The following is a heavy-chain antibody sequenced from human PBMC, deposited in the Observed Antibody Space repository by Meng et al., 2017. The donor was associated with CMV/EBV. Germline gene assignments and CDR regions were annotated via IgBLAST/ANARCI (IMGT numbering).Heavy chain of an antibody. D-gene: IGHD3-3*01. Sequence: ASVKVSCKASGYTFTSYGISWVRQAPGQGLEWMGWISAYNGNTNYAQKLQGRVTMTTDTSTSTAYMELRSLRSGDTAVYYCARDESWEDFGVVIPLGYWGQGTLVTVSS. J-gene: IGHJ4*02. V-gene: IGHV1-18*01. CDR2: ISAYNGNT. CDR3: ARDESWEDFGVVIPLGY. CDR1: GYTFTSYG.